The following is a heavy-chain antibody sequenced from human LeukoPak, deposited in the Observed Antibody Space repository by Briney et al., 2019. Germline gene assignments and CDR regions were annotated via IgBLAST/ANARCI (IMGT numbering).Heavy chain of an antibody. J-gene: IGHJ4*02. CDR3: ARPRLVTHYFDY. D-gene: IGHD3-9*01. CDR1: GFTFSSYW. V-gene: IGHV3-7*01. CDR2: IKQDGSEK. Sequence: GGSLRLSCAASGFTFSSYWISWVRQAPGKGLEWVANIKQDGSEKYYVDSVKGRFTISRDNAKNSLYLQMNSLRAEDTAVYYCARPRLVTHYFDYWGQGTLVTVSS.